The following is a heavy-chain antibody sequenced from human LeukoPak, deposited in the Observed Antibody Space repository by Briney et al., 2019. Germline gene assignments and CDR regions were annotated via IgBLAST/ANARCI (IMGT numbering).Heavy chain of an antibody. D-gene: IGHD3-22*01. V-gene: IGHV1-46*01. CDR2: INPSDGTT. J-gene: IGHJ4*02. Sequence: ASVKVSCKASGYTFTSYYMHRVRQAPGQGLEWMGIINPSDGTTSYAQKFQGRVTMTKDTSTNTVHMHLSSLSSDDTAVYYCTRAYYESSAYRHAVYFDYWGQGTLVTVSS. CDR3: TRAYYESSAYRHAVYFDY. CDR1: GYTFTSYY.